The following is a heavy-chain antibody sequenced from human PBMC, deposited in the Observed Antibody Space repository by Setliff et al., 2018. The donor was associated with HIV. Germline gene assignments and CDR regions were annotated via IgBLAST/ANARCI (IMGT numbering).Heavy chain of an antibody. V-gene: IGHV4-39*01. CDR2: IYYSGST. CDR3: ARQGQLGSE. D-gene: IGHD1-1*01. Sequence: SETLSLTCTVSGGSIYGSDYYWGWIRQPPGKGLESIGSIYYSGSTYYKPSLKSRVTISVDTSKDQFSLKLSSVTAADTAVYYCARQGQLGSEWGQGTLVTVSS. CDR1: GGSIYGSDYY. J-gene: IGHJ4*02.